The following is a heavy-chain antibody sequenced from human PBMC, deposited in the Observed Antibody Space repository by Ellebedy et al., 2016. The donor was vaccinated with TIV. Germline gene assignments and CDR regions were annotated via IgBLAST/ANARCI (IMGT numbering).Heavy chain of an antibody. D-gene: IGHD3-9*01. CDR2: INPNSGGT. CDR3: AREGDDILTGYYRGGMDV. V-gene: IGHV1-2*02. J-gene: IGHJ6*02. Sequence: ASVKVSXXASGYTFTGYYMHWVRQAPGQGLEWMGWINPNSGGTNYAQKFQGRVTMTRDTSISTAYMELSRLRSDDTAVYYCAREGDDILTGYYRGGMDVWGQGTTVTVSS. CDR1: GYTFTGYY.